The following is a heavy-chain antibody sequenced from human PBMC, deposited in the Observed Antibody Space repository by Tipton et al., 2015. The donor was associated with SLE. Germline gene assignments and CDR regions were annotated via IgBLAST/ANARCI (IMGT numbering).Heavy chain of an antibody. Sequence: TLSLTCAVSGYSISSSSYYWGWIRQPPGKGLEYIGSIYYSGSTYYNPSLKSRVTTSVDASKNQFSLRLTSVTAADTAIYYCARATRIIAATATPPHYFDFWGQGIQVTVSS. CDR2: IYYSGST. J-gene: IGHJ4*02. D-gene: IGHD2-21*02. CDR3: ARATRIIAATATPPHYFDF. CDR1: GYSISSSSYY. V-gene: IGHV4-39*01.